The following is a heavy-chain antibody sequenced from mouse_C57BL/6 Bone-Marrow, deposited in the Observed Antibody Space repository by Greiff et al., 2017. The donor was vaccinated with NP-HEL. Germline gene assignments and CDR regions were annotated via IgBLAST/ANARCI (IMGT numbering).Heavy chain of an antibody. CDR1: GFSLTSYG. D-gene: IGHD2-2*01. CDR2: IWSGGST. Sequence: QVQLQQSGPGLVQPSQSLSITCTVSGFSLTSYGVHWVRQSPGKGLEWLGVIWSGGSTDYNAAFISRLSISKDNSKSQVFFKMNSLQADDTAIYYCARNMVTSYYAMDYWGQGTSVTVSS. J-gene: IGHJ4*01. CDR3: ARNMVTSYYAMDY. V-gene: IGHV2-2*01.